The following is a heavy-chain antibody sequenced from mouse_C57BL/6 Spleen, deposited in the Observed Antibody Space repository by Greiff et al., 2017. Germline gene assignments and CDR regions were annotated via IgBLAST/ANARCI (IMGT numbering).Heavy chain of an antibody. V-gene: IGHV1-52*01. D-gene: IGHD2-5*01. J-gene: IGHJ2*01. CDR2: IYPSDGET. Sequence: QVQLQQPGAELVRPGSSVKLSCKASGYTFTSYWMHWVKQRPRQGLEWIGNIYPSDGETHYNPKFKDKATLTVDKSSSTAYMQLSSLTSEDSAVYYCASTPYSNYEYYFDYWGQGTTLTVSS. CDR1: GYTFTSYW. CDR3: ASTPYSNYEYYFDY.